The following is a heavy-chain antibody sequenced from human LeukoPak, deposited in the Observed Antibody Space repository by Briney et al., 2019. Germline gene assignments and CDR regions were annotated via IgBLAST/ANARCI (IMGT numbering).Heavy chain of an antibody. CDR2: IFYTGST. V-gene: IGHV4-39*07. CDR1: GGSISSSGYY. CDR3: ARVSWFPGTSYYFMDV. D-gene: IGHD1-1*01. Sequence: ASETLSLTCTVSGGSISSSGYYWGWIRQSLGRELEFIGSIFYTGSTYYSPSLESRVTISLDPSKNLFSLRLSSVTAADTAVYYCARVSWFPGTSYYFMDVWGKGTTVTVSS. J-gene: IGHJ6*03.